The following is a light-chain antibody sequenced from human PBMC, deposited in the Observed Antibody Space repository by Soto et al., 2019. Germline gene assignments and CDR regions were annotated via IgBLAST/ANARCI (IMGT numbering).Light chain of an antibody. CDR2: DAS. CDR3: QQRFNWPRFT. V-gene: IGKV3-11*01. J-gene: IGKJ2*01. CDR1: QSVSSY. Sequence: EIVLTQSPATLSLSPGERATLSCRASQSVSSYLAWYQQKPGQAPRLLISDASNRATGIPARFSGGGSGTDFTLTISSLEPEDFAVYYCQQRFNWPRFTFGQGTKLEIK.